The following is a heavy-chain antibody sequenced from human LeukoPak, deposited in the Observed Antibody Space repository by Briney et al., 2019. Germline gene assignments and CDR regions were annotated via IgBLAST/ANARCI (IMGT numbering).Heavy chain of an antibody. D-gene: IGHD2-21*01. CDR2: IFYSGST. J-gene: IGHJ5*02. CDR3: ARAHPFQSNWFDP. CDR1: GGSINRSSRYY. V-gene: IGHV4-39*07. Sequence: PSETLSLTCTVSGGSINRSSRYYWGWIRQPPGKGLEWIGSIFYSGSTNYNPSLKSRVTISVDTSKNQFSLKLSSVTAADTAVYYCARAHPFQSNWFDPWGQGTLVTVSS.